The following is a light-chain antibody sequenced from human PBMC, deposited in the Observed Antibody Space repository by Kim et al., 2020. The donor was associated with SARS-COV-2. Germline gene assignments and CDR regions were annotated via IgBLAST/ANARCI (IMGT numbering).Light chain of an antibody. CDR1: QSVSSNY. CDR2: GAS. Sequence: LSPGERATLSCRASQSVSSNYLAWYQQKPGLAPRLLIYGASSRATGIPDRFSGSGSGTDFTLTISRLEPEDFAVYYCQHYGSSLYTFGQGTKLEI. J-gene: IGKJ2*01. CDR3: QHYGSSLYT. V-gene: IGKV3-20*01.